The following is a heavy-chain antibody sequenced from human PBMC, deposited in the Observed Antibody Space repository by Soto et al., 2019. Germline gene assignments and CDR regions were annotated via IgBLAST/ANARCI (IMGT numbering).Heavy chain of an antibody. Sequence: QVQLVQSGAEVKKPGSSVKVSCKASGGTFSSYAISWVRQAPGQGLEWMGGIMPSFGTANYAQKCQGRVTITADKSTSTAYMERSSLRSEDTAVYYCACTPRDGGGQEYYYYYYGMDVWGQGTTVTVSS. CDR1: GGTFSSYA. CDR3: ACTPRDGGGQEYYYYYYGMDV. V-gene: IGHV1-69*06. D-gene: IGHD2-15*01. CDR2: IMPSFGTA. J-gene: IGHJ6*02.